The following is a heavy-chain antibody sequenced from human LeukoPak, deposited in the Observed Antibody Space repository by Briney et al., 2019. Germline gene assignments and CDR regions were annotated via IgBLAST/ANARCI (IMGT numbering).Heavy chain of an antibody. CDR1: GYSFSGYW. CDR3: ATPHDATAYYYDSSGYFY. D-gene: IGHD3-22*01. V-gene: IGHV5-51*01. CDR2: IYPADSDT. Sequence: KGGESLKISCKGSGYSFSGYWIAWVRQMPGKGLEWMGIIYPADSDTRCSPSFQGQVTISADKSITTAYLQWSSLKASDTAMYYCATPHDATAYYYDSSGYFYWGQGTLVTVSS. J-gene: IGHJ4*02.